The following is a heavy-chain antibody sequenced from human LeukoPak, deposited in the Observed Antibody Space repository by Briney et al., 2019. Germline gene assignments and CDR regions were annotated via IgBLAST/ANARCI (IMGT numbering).Heavy chain of an antibody. V-gene: IGHV4-30-4*01. CDR2: IYYSGST. Sequence: PSQTLSLTCNVSGGSISNGDKYWSWIRQPPGKGLEWIGYIYYSGSTYYNPSLKSRLTISVDTSENQFSLHLTSVTAADTAVYFCARVTRWAGLDFWGQGTLVTVSS. J-gene: IGHJ4*02. CDR1: GGSISNGDKY. CDR3: ARVTRWAGLDF. D-gene: IGHD2-21*02.